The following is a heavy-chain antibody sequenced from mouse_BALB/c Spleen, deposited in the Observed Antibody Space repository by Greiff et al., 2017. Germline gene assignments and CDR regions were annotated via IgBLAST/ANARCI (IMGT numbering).Heavy chain of an antibody. Sequence: EVQLQQSGPELVKPGASVKMSCKASGYTFTSYVMHWVKQKPGQGLEWIGGINPNNGGTSYNQKFKGKATLTVDKSSSTAYMELRSLTSEDSAVYYCAREGYDDLYFDYWGQGTTLTVSS. V-gene: IGHV1-14*01. CDR1: GYTFTSYV. CDR3: AREGYDDLYFDY. D-gene: IGHD2-2*01. J-gene: IGHJ2*01. CDR2: INPNNGGT.